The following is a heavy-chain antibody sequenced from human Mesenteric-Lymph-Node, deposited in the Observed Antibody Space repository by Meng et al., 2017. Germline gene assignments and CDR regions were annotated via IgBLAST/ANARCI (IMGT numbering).Heavy chain of an antibody. J-gene: IGHJ4*02. Sequence: GESLKISCAASEFTFSSNTMTWVRQAPGKGLEWVSAISGGGSGTYYADSVKGWFTISRDNSKSTLYLQMNSLRAEDTAVYYCAKGHSSGWFPDYWGQGTLVTVSS. D-gene: IGHD6-19*01. CDR3: AKGHSSGWFPDY. CDR1: EFTFSSNT. CDR2: ISGGGSGT. V-gene: IGHV3-23*01.